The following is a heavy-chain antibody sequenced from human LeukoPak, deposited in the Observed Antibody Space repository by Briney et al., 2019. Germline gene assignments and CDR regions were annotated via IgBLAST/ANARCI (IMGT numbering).Heavy chain of an antibody. CDR2: INHSGST. CDR1: GGSFSGYY. Sequence: SETLSLTCAVYGGSFSGYYWSWIRQPPGKGLEWIGEINHSGSTNYSPSLKSRVTISVDTSKNQFSLKLSSVTAADTAVYYCARGRGRDGYNWFDPWGQGTLVTVSS. J-gene: IGHJ5*02. D-gene: IGHD5-24*01. V-gene: IGHV4-34*01. CDR3: ARGRGRDGYNWFDP.